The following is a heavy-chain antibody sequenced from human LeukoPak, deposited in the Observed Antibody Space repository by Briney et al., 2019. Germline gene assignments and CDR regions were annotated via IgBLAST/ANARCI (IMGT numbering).Heavy chain of an antibody. Sequence: TSETLSLTCTVSGVSISSYHWTWIRQPAGKGLEWIGRIYTSGSTNYNPSLRSRVTISVDTSKNQFSLKLSSVTAADTAVYYCARDTSLLHPWGQGTLVTVSS. V-gene: IGHV4-4*07. CDR3: ARDTSLLHP. J-gene: IGHJ5*02. D-gene: IGHD2/OR15-2a*01. CDR2: IYTSGST. CDR1: GVSISSYH.